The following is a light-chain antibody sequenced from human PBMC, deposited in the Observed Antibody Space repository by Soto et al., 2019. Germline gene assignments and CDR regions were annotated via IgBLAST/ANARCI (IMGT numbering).Light chain of an antibody. V-gene: IGLV2-14*01. CDR3: SSYTSSSTVV. Sequence: QSALTQPASVSGSHGQSITISCTGTSSDVGGYNYVSWYQQHPGKAPKLMIYEVSNRPSGVSNRFSGSKSGNTASLTISGLQAEDEADYYCSSYTSSSTVVFGGGTKLNVL. J-gene: IGLJ2*01. CDR2: EVS. CDR1: SSDVGGYNY.